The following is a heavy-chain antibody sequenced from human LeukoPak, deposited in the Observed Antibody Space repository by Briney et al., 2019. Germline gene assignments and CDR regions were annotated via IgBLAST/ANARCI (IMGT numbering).Heavy chain of an antibody. J-gene: IGHJ4*02. CDR2: ISGSSSTI. D-gene: IGHD4-17*01. CDR1: GFTFSSYS. CDR3: AKVFRKDGDFHLFDY. Sequence: PGGSLRLSCAASGFTFSSYSMNWVRQAPGKGLEWGSYISGSSSTIYYADSVKGRFTISRDNSKNTLSLQMNSLRAEDTAVYYCAKVFRKDGDFHLFDYWGQGTLVTVSS. V-gene: IGHV3-48*01.